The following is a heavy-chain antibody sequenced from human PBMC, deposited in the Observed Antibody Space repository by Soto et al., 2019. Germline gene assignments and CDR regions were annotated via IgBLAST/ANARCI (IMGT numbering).Heavy chain of an antibody. CDR1: GFTFSDYY. D-gene: IGHD2-2*01. J-gene: IGHJ6*02. V-gene: IGHV3-11*06. CDR3: ARDCSSTSCYSYYYYYGMDV. Sequence: QVQLVESGGGLVKPGGSLRLSCAASGFTFSDYYMSWIRQAPGKGLEWVSYISSSSSYTNYADSVKGRFTISRDNAKNSLYLQMNSLRAEDTAVYYCARDCSSTSCYSYYYYYGMDVWGQGTTVTVSS. CDR2: ISSSSSYT.